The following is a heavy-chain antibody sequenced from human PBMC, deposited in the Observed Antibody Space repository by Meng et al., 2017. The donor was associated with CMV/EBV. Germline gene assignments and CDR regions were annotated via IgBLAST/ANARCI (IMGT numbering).Heavy chain of an antibody. Sequence: LTCAASGFTFSSYSMNWVRQAPGKGLEWVSSISSSSSYIYYADSVKGRFTISRDNAKNSLYLQMNSLRAEDTAVYYCARDLGYDFWSGYYIPKVPHPFDYWGQGTLVTVSS. J-gene: IGHJ4*02. CDR1: GFTFSSYS. CDR2: ISSSSSYI. D-gene: IGHD3-3*01. CDR3: ARDLGYDFWSGYYIPKVPHPFDY. V-gene: IGHV3-21*01.